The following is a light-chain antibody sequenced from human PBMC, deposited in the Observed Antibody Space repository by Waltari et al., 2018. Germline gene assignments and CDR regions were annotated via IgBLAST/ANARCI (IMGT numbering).Light chain of an antibody. CDR2: WAP. Sequence: DIVMTQSPDSLAVSLGERATINCKSSQSVLYSSNNKNYLAWYQQKPGQPPKLPIYWAPTRESGVPDRFSGSGSGTDFTLTISSLQAEDVAVYYCQQYYSTPRTFGGGTKVEIK. V-gene: IGKV4-1*01. CDR1: QSVLYSSNNKNY. J-gene: IGKJ4*01. CDR3: QQYYSTPRT.